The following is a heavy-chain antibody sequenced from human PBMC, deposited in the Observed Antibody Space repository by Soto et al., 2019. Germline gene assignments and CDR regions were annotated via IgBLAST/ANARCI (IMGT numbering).Heavy chain of an antibody. J-gene: IGHJ4*02. D-gene: IGHD5-12*01. CDR2: ISGSGGST. Sequence: XGSLRLSCAASGFTFSSYAMSWVRQAPGKGLDWVSAISGSGGSTYYADSVKGRFTISRDNSKNTLYLQMNSLRAEDTAVYYCATHPKWLPRYWGQGTLVTVSS. V-gene: IGHV3-23*01. CDR3: ATHPKWLPRY. CDR1: GFTFSSYA.